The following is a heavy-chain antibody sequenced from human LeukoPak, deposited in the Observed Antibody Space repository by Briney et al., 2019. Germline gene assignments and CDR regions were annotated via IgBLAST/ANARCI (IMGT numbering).Heavy chain of an antibody. J-gene: IGHJ4*02. Sequence: ASVKVSCKASGYTFTGYYIHWVRQAPGQGLEWMGRINPNGGGTNYAQKFQGRVTMTRDTSTSTVYMELSSLTSEDTAVYYCGRDSLYYDFLTNYYREYFDYWGQGTLVTVSS. V-gene: IGHV1-2*06. CDR2: INPNGGGT. CDR1: GYTFTGYY. CDR3: GRDSLYYDFLTNYYREYFDY. D-gene: IGHD3-9*01.